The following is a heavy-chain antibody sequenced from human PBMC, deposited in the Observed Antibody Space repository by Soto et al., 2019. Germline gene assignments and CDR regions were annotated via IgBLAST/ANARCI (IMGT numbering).Heavy chain of an antibody. CDR1: VSTFMKYD. Sequence: ASVKVSCKASVSTFMKYDINWVGPATGQGLEWMGWMNPNSGNTGYAQKFQGRVTLTADKSTSTAYMELSSVRSDDTAVYDGGGLRSVRLQGAFDIWGQGTMVTVSS. D-gene: IGHD1-26*01. V-gene: IGHV1-8*03. CDR2: MNPNSGNT. CDR3: GGLRSVRLQGAFDI. J-gene: IGHJ3*02.